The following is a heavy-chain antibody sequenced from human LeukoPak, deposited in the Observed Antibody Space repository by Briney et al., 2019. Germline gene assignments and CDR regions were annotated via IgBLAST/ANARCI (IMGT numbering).Heavy chain of an antibody. Sequence: GGSLRLSCAASGFTFSSYAMSWVRQAPGKGLEWVSAISGSGGSTYYADSVKGRFTISRDNSKNTLYLQMNSLRAEDTAVYYCARAPDYDFWSGYYTGYYYYGMDVWGQGTTVTVSS. V-gene: IGHV3-23*01. CDR1: GFTFSSYA. CDR2: ISGSGGST. J-gene: IGHJ6*02. CDR3: ARAPDYDFWSGYYTGYYYYGMDV. D-gene: IGHD3-3*01.